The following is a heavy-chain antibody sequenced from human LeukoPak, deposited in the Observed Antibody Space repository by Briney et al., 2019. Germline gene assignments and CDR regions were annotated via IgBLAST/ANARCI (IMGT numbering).Heavy chain of an antibody. V-gene: IGHV4-34*01. J-gene: IGHJ4*02. CDR3: ARSILPDY. Sequence: KPSETLSLTCAVYGGSFSGYYWSWIRQPPGKGLEWIGEINHSGSTNYNPSLKSRVTISVDTSKNLSSLKLSSVTAADTAVYYCARSILPDYWGQGTLVTVSS. CDR1: GGSFSGYY. CDR2: INHSGST.